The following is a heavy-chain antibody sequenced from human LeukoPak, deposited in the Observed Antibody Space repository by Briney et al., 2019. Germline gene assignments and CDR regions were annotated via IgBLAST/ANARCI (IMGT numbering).Heavy chain of an antibody. D-gene: IGHD3-3*01. V-gene: IGHV3-48*03. Sequence: GGSLRLSCAAPGFTFSSYEMNWVRQAPGKGLEWVSYISSSGSTTYYADSVKGRFTISRDNAKNSLYLQMNSLRAEDTAVYYCARDDFWSGYSYDLWGRGTLVTVSS. CDR3: ARDDFWSGYSYDL. CDR2: ISSSGSTT. J-gene: IGHJ2*01. CDR1: GFTFSSYE.